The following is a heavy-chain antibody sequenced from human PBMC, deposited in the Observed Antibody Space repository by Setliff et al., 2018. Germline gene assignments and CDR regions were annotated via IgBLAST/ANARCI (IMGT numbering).Heavy chain of an antibody. CDR3: AREGGSGGYCGYFDY. J-gene: IGHJ4*02. D-gene: IGHD2-15*01. Sequence: PGGSLRLSCAAFGFTVHWVRQAPGKGLEWVSAISSDGISKYYAESVKGRFTISRDNSKNTVYLQMDSLTADDTAVYYCAREGGSGGYCGYFDYWGQGTLVTVSS. CDR2: ISSDGISK. V-gene: IGHV3-30*01. CDR1: GFT.